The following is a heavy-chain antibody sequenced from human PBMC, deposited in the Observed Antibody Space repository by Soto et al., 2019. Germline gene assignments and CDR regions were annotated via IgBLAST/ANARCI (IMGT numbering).Heavy chain of an antibody. CDR1: GGTSSSYT. Sequence: QVQLVQSGAEVKKPGSSVKVSCKASGGTSSSYTISWVRQAPGQGLEWVGGIIPIFGTTTYAQKFLDRVTITADESTSKDYMELSSLGSEDTAVYYRARGGEANYYTAGSPPNYWGQGTLVTVSS. V-gene: IGHV1-69*01. D-gene: IGHD3-10*01. CDR3: ARGGEANYYTAGSPPNY. CDR2: IIPIFGTT. J-gene: IGHJ4*02.